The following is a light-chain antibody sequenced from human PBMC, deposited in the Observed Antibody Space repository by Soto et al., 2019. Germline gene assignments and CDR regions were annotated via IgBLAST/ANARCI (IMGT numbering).Light chain of an antibody. CDR3: GSWDSSLSAYV. CDR2: DGN. J-gene: IGLJ1*01. CDR1: SSNIGGNS. V-gene: IGLV1-51*01. Sequence: QAAVTQPPSVSAAPGQKVTISCSGSSSNIGGNSVSWYQQLPGTAPKLLIYDGNKRASGIPDRFSGSKSCTSATLGITGFQTGDEADYYCGSWDSSLSAYVFGTGTKVTVL.